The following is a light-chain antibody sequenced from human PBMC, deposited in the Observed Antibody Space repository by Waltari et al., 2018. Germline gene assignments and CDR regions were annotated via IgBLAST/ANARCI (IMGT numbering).Light chain of an antibody. CDR1: QSIERW. V-gene: IGKV1-5*03. Sequence: DIQMTQSPSTLPASVGERITITCRASQSIERWLAWYQQKPGKAPKLLIYKTSTLESGVASRFSGSGYGTEFTLTISSLQPDDLATYYCQEYKTYRTFGQGTKVEIK. CDR2: KTS. CDR3: QEYKTYRT. J-gene: IGKJ1*01.